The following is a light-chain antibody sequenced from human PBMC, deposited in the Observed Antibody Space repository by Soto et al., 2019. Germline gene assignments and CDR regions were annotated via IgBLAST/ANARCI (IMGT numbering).Light chain of an antibody. CDR1: QSVNSN. J-gene: IGKJ4*01. V-gene: IGKV3-15*01. Sequence: EIVMTQSPATLSVSPGERATLSCRASQSVNSNLAWYQQKPAQAPRLLIYGASTRATVIPVTFSGSGSGTEFTLTITSLQSEDVAVYYCQQYNDWPLTFGGGTKVEIK. CDR3: QQYNDWPLT. CDR2: GAS.